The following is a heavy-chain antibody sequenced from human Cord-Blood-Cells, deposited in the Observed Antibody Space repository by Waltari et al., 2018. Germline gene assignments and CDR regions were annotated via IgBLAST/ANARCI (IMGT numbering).Heavy chain of an antibody. CDR1: GYTLTEVS. D-gene: IGHD6-13*01. V-gene: IGHV1-24*01. CDR3: ATTPGYSSSWYAFDI. J-gene: IGHJ3*02. CDR2: FDPEDGET. Sequence: QVQLVQSGAEVKKPGASVTVQCKVAGYTLTEVSMHWVRRPPGKGLEWMGGFDPEDGETIYEQKFQGRVTMTEDTSTDTAYMELSSLRSEDTAVYYCATTPGYSSSWYAFDIWGQGTMVTVSS.